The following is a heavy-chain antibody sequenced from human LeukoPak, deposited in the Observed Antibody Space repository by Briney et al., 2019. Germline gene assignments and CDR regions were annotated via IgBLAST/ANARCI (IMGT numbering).Heavy chain of an antibody. Sequence: PSETLSLTCTVSGGSISSYYWSWIRQPAGKGLEWIGRVYMSETADYNPSLRSRVSMSVDTSKNQFSLKLSSVTAADTAVSYCVREVWSHNCFDPWGQGALVTVSS. CDR2: VYMSETA. J-gene: IGHJ5*02. CDR1: GGSISSYY. V-gene: IGHV4-4*07. CDR3: VREVWSHNCFDP. D-gene: IGHD2-21*01.